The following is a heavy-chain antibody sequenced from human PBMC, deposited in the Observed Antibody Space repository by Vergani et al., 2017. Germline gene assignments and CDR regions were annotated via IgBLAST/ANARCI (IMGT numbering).Heavy chain of an antibody. V-gene: IGHV3-30-3*01. CDR3: ARGASGDYLSSFDY. CDR2: ISYDGSNK. CDR1: GFTFSSYA. J-gene: IGHJ4*02. D-gene: IGHD4-17*01. Sequence: QVQLVESGGGVVQPGRSLRLSCAASGFTFSSYAMHWVRQAPGKGLEWVAVISYDGSNKYYADSVKGRFTISRDNSKNTLYLQMNSLRAEDTAMYYCARGASGDYLSSFDYWGQGTLITVSS.